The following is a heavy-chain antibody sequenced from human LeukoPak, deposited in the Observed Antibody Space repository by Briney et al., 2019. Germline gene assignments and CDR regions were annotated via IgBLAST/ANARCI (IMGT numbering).Heavy chain of an antibody. V-gene: IGHV3-21*01. CDR3: ARPPGFPQYYYDSSGYYSDAFDI. CDR2: ISSSSYI. Sequence: GGSLRLSCAASGFTFSSYSMNWVRQAPGKGLEWVSSISSSSYIYYADSVKGRFTISRDNAKNSLYLQMNSLRAEDTAVYYCARPPGFPQYYYDSSGYYSDAFDIWGQGTMVTVSS. CDR1: GFTFSSYS. D-gene: IGHD3-22*01. J-gene: IGHJ3*02.